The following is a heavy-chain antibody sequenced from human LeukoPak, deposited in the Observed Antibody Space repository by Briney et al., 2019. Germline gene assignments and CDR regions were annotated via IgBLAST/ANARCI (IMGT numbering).Heavy chain of an antibody. CDR2: INGDGSNT. Sequence: GGSLRLSCAASGFTFSSHCMHWVRQAPGKGLVWVSRINGDGSNTTYADSMKGRFTISRDNAKNTLYLQTNSLRYEYTAVYHCARSKSWYSTDGFDIWGQGTMVTVSS. V-gene: IGHV3-74*03. J-gene: IGHJ3*02. D-gene: IGHD2-15*01. CDR3: ARSKSWYSTDGFDI. CDR1: GFTFSSHC.